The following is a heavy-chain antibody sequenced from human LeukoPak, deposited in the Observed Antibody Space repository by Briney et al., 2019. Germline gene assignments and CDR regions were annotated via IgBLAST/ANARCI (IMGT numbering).Heavy chain of an antibody. D-gene: IGHD3/OR15-3a*01. CDR1: GGSFSGYY. CDR2: INHSGST. J-gene: IGHJ4*02. Sequence: SETLSLTCAVYGGSFSGYYWSWIRQPPGKGLEWIGEINHSGSTNYNPSLKSRVTISVDTSKNQFSLKLTSVTATDTAMYYCARQTGSGLFTLPGGQGTLVTVSS. CDR3: ARQTGSGLFTLP. V-gene: IGHV4-34*01.